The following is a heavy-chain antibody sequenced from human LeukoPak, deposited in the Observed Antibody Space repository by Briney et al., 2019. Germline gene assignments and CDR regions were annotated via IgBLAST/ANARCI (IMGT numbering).Heavy chain of an antibody. V-gene: IGHV3-21*01. Sequence: GGSLRLSCAASGFTFSSYSMNWVRQAPGKGLEWVSSISSSSSYIYYADSVKGRFTISRDNAKNSLYLQMNSLRAEDTAVYYCARDHRYYDFYGMDVWGQGTTVTVSS. CDR3: ARDHRYYDFYGMDV. J-gene: IGHJ6*02. D-gene: IGHD3-3*01. CDR1: GFTFSSYS. CDR2: ISSSSSYI.